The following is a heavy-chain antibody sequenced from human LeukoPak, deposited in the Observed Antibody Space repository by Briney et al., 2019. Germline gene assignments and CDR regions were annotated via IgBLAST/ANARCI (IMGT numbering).Heavy chain of an antibody. CDR3: VRGYSGVSVYAFDI. CDR2: IGNKANIYTT. J-gene: IGHJ3*02. D-gene: IGHD1-26*01. V-gene: IGHV3-72*01. CDR1: GYGFSDQY. Sequence: GGSLRLSCAASGYGFSDQYMDWVRQAPGKGLEWVGRIGNKANIYTTEYAASVKGRFIISRDDSKKSLYLQMNGLKTEGTAVYHCVRGYSGVSVYAFDIWGQGTMVTVSS.